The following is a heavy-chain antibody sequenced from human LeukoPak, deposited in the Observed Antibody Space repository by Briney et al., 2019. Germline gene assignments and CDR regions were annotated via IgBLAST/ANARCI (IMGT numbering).Heavy chain of an antibody. J-gene: IGHJ4*02. Sequence: PSETLSLTCAVSGGSISSSNWWSWVRQPPGKGLEWIGEIYHSGSTNYNPSLKSRVTISVDKSNNQFSLKLSSVTAADTAVYYCARVGGSGGWGDYWGQGTLVTVSS. CDR3: ARVGGSGGWGDY. CDR2: IYHSGST. V-gene: IGHV4-4*02. D-gene: IGHD3-10*01. CDR1: GGSISSSNW.